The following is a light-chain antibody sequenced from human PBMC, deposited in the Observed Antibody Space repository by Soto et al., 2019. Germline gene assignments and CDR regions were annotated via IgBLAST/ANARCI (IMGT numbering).Light chain of an antibody. Sequence: EIVLTQSPATLSLSPGERAILSCRASQSVGTYLAWYQQKPGQAPRLLIYDASNRATGIPARFGGSGSGTDFTRTINSLEPEDFAVYDCQQRSNWPGTFGPGTKVDIK. V-gene: IGKV3-11*01. J-gene: IGKJ3*01. CDR2: DAS. CDR3: QQRSNWPGT. CDR1: QSVGTY.